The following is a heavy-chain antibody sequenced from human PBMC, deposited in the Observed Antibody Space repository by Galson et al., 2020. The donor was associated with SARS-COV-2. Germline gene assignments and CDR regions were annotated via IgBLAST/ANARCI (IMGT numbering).Heavy chain of an antibody. D-gene: IGHD6-13*01. J-gene: IGHJ6*02. CDR2: IDWDDDK. CDR1: GFSLSTSGMC. V-gene: IGHV2-70*01. CDR3: SRLLVGSSSWYSYYYYGVDV. Sequence: SGPTLVKPTQTLTLTCTFSGFSLSTSGMCVSWIRQPPGKALEWLALIDWDDDKYYSTSLKTRLTISKDTSKNQVVLTMTNMDPVDTATYYWSRLLVGSSSWYSYYYYGVDVWGQGTSVTVSS.